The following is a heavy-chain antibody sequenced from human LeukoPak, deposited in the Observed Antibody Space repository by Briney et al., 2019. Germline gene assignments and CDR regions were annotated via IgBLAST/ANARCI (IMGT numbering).Heavy chain of an antibody. V-gene: IGHV3-48*02. CDR3: ARDYASGSYPIGY. D-gene: IGHD3-16*01. CDR1: GFTFSSYS. Sequence: AGSLRLSCAASGFTFSSYSMSWVRQAPGKGLEWVSYISSSGTTYYAESVKGRFTISIDNAKNSLYLQLSSLRDGDTSVYFCARDYASGSYPIGYWGQGTRVTVST. J-gene: IGHJ4*02. CDR2: ISSSGTT.